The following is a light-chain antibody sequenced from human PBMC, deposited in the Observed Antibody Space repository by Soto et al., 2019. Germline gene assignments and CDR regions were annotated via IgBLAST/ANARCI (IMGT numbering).Light chain of an antibody. J-gene: IGKJ5*01. V-gene: IGKV3-15*01. CDR2: GAS. CDR1: PSLSSSY. CDR3: QQDNNWPPIT. Sequence: IGLTQSPCTLSLSPESRATLSCGASPSLSSSYFDCYHQKPGQAPRLLINGASARATGVPERLSGGGSGAADTLTISSRHYEDVAVSYCQQDNNWPPITVCQGTRREIK.